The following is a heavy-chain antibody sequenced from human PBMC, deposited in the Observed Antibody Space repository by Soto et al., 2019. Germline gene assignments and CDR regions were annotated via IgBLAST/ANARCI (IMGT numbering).Heavy chain of an antibody. V-gene: IGHV4-39*01. CDR3: ARHPSLYRHLEF. J-gene: IGHJ4*02. CDR1: GASITSGXXY. Sequence: QLQLQESGPRLVKPSETLSLICSVSGASITSGXXYWAWIRQPPGKGLEWIGSMFYRGTTHYNSSLETRVSISADTAKNQISLNLNSVTAADTAIYFCARHPSLYRHLEFWGQGILVTVSS. CDR2: MFYRGTT. D-gene: IGHD4-4*01.